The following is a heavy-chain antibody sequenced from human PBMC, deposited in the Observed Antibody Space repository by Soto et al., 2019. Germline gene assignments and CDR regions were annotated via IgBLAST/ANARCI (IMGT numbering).Heavy chain of an antibody. Sequence: SETLSLTCAVYGGSFSGYYWSWIRQPPGKGLEWIGEINHSGSTNYNPSLKSRVTISVDTSKNQFSLKLSSVTAADTAVYYCARRGLRYFDWNWFDPWGQGTLVTVSS. CDR1: GGSFSGYY. CDR3: ARRGLRYFDWNWFDP. D-gene: IGHD3-9*01. V-gene: IGHV4-34*01. CDR2: INHSGST. J-gene: IGHJ5*02.